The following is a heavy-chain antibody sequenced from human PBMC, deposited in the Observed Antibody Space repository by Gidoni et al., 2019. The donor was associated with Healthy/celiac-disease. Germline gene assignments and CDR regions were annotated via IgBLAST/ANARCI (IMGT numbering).Heavy chain of an antibody. CDR2: IIPIFGTA. V-gene: IGHV1-69*06. CDR1: GGTFSSYA. CDR3: AVFGDYPAFWDY. Sequence: QVQLVQSGAEVKKPGSSVKVSCKASGGTFSSYAIRWVRQAPGQGLEWMGGIIPIFGTANYAQKVQGRVTITADKSTSTAYMELSSLRSEDTAVYYCAVFGDYPAFWDYWGQGTLVTVSS. D-gene: IGHD4-17*01. J-gene: IGHJ4*02.